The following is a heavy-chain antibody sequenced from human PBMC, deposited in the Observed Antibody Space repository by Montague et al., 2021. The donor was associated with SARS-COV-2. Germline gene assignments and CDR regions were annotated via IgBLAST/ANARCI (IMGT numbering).Heavy chain of an antibody. CDR2: IHYSGST. CDR1: GDSISSSSYF. J-gene: IGHJ6*02. CDR3: ARLWDTVYYYYGMDV. Sequence: SETLSLTCSVSGDSISSSSYFWGWIRQPPGKGLEWIGSIHYSGSTYYNPSLRSRVSISVDTSKNQFSLKLSSVTAADTAVYYCARLWDTVYYYYGMDVWGQGTPVTVSS. D-gene: IGHD1-26*01. V-gene: IGHV4-39*01.